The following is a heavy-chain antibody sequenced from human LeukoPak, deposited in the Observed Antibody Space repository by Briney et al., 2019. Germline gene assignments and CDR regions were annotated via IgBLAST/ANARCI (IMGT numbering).Heavy chain of an antibody. J-gene: IGHJ4*02. Sequence: GGSLRLSCAASGFTFSSYGMSWVRQAPGKGLEWVSAISGSGGSTYYADSVKGRFTISRDNSKNTLYLQMNSLRAEDTAVYYCAKGEDSQILIPSFDYWGQGTLVTVSS. CDR3: AKGEDSQILIPSFDY. V-gene: IGHV3-23*01. D-gene: IGHD1-26*01. CDR2: ISGSGGST. CDR1: GFTFSSYG.